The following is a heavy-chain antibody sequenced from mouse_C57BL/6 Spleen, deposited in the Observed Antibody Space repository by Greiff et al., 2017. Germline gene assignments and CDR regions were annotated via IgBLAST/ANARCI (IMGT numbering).Heavy chain of an antibody. D-gene: IGHD2-4*01. Sequence: QVQLQQPGAELVKPGASVKLSCKASGYTFTSYWMQWVKQRPGQVLEWIGEIDPSDSYTNYNQKFKGKAALTVDTSSSTAYMQLSSLTSEDSAVYYCARSRTRYDYSYAMDYWGQGTSVTVSS. V-gene: IGHV1-50*01. CDR3: ARSRTRYDYSYAMDY. CDR1: GYTFTSYW. CDR2: IDPSDSYT. J-gene: IGHJ4*01.